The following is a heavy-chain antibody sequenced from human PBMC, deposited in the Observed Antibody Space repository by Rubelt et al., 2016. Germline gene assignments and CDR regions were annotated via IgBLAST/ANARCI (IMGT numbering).Heavy chain of an antibody. CDR3: ARGGGSYYNY. CDR2: INPNSGGT. V-gene: IGHV1-2*02. J-gene: IGHJ4*02. Sequence: INPNSGGTNYAQKFQGRVTMTRDTSISTAYMELSRLRSEDTAVYYCARGGGSYYNYWGQGTLVTVSS. D-gene: IGHD1-26*01.